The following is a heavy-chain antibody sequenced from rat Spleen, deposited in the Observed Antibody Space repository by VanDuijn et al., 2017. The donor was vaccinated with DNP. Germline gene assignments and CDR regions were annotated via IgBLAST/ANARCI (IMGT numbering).Heavy chain of an antibody. Sequence: EVQLVESGGGLVQPGRSLKLSCAASGFTFSNYDMTWVRQAPTKGLEWVASISPSGGNTYYRDSVKGRFIVSRDNAKRTLYLQMDSLRSEDTATYYCTAWGQLWGNYFDYWGQGVMVTVSS. J-gene: IGHJ2*01. D-gene: IGHD1-3*01. CDR2: ISPSGGNT. CDR1: GFTFSNYD. CDR3: TAWGQLWGNYFDY. V-gene: IGHV5-25*01.